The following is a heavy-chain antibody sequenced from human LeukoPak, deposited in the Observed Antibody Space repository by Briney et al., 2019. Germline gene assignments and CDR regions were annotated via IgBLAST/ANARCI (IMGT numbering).Heavy chain of an antibody. D-gene: IGHD3-22*01. CDR3: AKKGYYDGSGYYMYYFDH. Sequence: PGRSLRLSCAASGFTFSSYGMHWVRQAPGKGLEWVAVISVDGSNEYYADSVKGRFTISRDNSKNTLYLQMNSLRPEDTAVYYCAKKGYYDGSGYYMYYFDHWGQGTLVTVSS. V-gene: IGHV3-30*18. CDR1: GFTFSSYG. J-gene: IGHJ4*02. CDR2: ISVDGSNE.